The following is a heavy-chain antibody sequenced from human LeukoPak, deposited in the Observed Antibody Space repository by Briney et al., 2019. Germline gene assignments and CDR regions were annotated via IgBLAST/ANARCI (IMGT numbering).Heavy chain of an antibody. CDR1: GFTFSNYV. CDR2: ISGSDDST. D-gene: IGHD2-2*01. J-gene: IGHJ5*02. Sequence: GGSLRLSCAASGFTFSNYVMSWVRQAPGKGLEWVSAISGSDDSTWYADSVKGRFTVSRDNSKNTLYLQMNSLRAEDTAVYYCAKLLSGYCSRTSCLNWFDPCGQGTLVTVSS. V-gene: IGHV3-23*01. CDR3: AKLLSGYCSRTSCLNWFDP.